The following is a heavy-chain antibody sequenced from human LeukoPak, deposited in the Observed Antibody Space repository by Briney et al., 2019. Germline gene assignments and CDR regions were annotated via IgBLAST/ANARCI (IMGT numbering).Heavy chain of an antibody. Sequence: GGSLRLSCAASGFTFSSYAMNWVRQAPGKGLEWVSVIYSDGTTYYADSVKGRFTISRDNSKNTQFLQMNSLRDEDTAVYYCAKDPGYNLGTDYELGYWGQGTLVTVSS. D-gene: IGHD3/OR15-3a*01. CDR3: AKDPGYNLGTDYELGY. J-gene: IGHJ4*02. CDR1: GFTFSSYA. CDR2: IYSDGTT. V-gene: IGHV3-23*03.